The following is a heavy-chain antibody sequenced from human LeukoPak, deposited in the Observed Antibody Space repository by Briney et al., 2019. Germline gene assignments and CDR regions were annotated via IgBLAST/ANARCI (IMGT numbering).Heavy chain of an antibody. D-gene: IGHD1-26*01. CDR1: GGSISTYY. CDR3: ARGGNYWPQWWFDP. V-gene: IGHV4-59*01. Sequence: PLETLSLTCTVSGGSISTYYWSWIRQPPGKGLEWIGYIYYTGGTSYNPSLKSRVTMSLDASKNQFSLELNSVTPADTAVYYCARGGNYWPQWWFDPWGRGTLVSVSS. CDR2: IYYTGGT. J-gene: IGHJ5*02.